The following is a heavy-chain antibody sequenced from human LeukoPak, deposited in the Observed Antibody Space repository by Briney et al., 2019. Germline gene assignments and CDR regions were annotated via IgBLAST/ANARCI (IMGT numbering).Heavy chain of an antibody. D-gene: IGHD6-19*01. J-gene: IGHJ1*01. CDR1: GFTFSSYW. CDR3: ARDRRAVAVGH. V-gene: IGHV3-7*04. CDR2: INQDGSEK. Sequence: GGSLRLSCAASGFTFSSYWMSWVRQAPGKGLQWVANINQDGSEKYYVDSVKGRFTISRDNAKNSLNLQMSSLRAEDTAVYYCARDRRAVAVGHWGQGTLVTVSS.